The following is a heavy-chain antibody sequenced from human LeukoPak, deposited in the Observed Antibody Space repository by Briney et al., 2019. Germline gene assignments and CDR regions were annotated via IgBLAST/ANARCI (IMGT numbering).Heavy chain of an antibody. Sequence: GSSVKVSCKASGGTFSSYTISWVRQAPGQGLEWMGRIIPILGIANYAQKFQGRVTITADKSTSTAYMELSSLRSEDTAVYYCARLVSAVVVPAEDYYYMDVWGKGTTVTVSS. D-gene: IGHD2-2*01. V-gene: IGHV1-69*02. CDR1: GGTFSSYT. CDR3: ARLVSAVVVPAEDYYYMDV. CDR2: IIPILGIA. J-gene: IGHJ6*03.